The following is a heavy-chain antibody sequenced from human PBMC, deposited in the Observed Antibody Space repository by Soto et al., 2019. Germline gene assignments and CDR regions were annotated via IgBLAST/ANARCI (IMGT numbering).Heavy chain of an antibody. CDR3: AGYNWNYYFDP. V-gene: IGHV4-61*01. CDR2: IYHSGST. J-gene: IGHJ5*02. D-gene: IGHD1-7*01. Sequence: SETLSLTCTVSGGSVRDGSYYWAWLRQPPGKGLEWIGHIYHSGSTIYNPSLKSRVTISIDTSKSQFSLNLNSMTAADTAVYYCAGYNWNYYFDPWGQGTLVTVSS. CDR1: GGSVRDGSYY.